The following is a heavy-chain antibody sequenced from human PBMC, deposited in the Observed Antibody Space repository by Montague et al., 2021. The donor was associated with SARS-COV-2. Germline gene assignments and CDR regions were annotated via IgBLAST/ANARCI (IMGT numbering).Heavy chain of an antibody. D-gene: IGHD6-19*01. CDR2: INHSGST. Sequence: SETLSLTCAVYGGSFSGYSWNWIRQPPGKGLEWIGEINHSGSTDYNPSLRSRVTISVDTSKNQFSLKLSSVTAADTAVYYCARRESGWLDAFDMWGQGTMVTVSS. J-gene: IGHJ3*02. V-gene: IGHV4-34*01. CDR1: GGSFSGYS. CDR3: ARRESGWLDAFDM.